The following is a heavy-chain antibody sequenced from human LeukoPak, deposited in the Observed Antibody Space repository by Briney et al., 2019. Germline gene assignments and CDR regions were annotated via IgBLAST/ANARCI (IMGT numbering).Heavy chain of an antibody. D-gene: IGHD5-18*01. CDR1: GFTFSSYS. CDR3: AKVILVDTAMVTVTYYYNYMDV. J-gene: IGHJ6*03. Sequence: GGSLRLSCAASGFTFSSYSMHWVRQAPGKGLEWVAFIRYDGSNKYYADSVKGRFTISRDNSKNTLYLQMNSPRAEDTAVYYCAKVILVDTAMVTVTYYYNYMDVWGKGTTVTVSS. CDR2: IRYDGSNK. V-gene: IGHV3-30*02.